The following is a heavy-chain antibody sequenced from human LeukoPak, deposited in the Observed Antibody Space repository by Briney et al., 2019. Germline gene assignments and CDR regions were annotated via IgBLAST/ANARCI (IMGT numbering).Heavy chain of an antibody. CDR3: AKASRYSSSWYEREYYYYGMDV. D-gene: IGHD6-13*01. Sequence: GGSLRLSCAASGFTFSSYGMHWVRQAPGKGLEWVAFIRYDGSNKYYADSVKGRFTISRDNSKNTLYLQMNSLRAEDTAVYYCAKASRYSSSWYEREYYYYGMDVWGQGTTLTVSS. CDR2: IRYDGSNK. J-gene: IGHJ6*02. CDR1: GFTFSSYG. V-gene: IGHV3-30*02.